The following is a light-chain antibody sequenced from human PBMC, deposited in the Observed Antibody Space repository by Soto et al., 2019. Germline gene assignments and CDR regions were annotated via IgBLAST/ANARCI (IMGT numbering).Light chain of an antibody. J-gene: IGLJ1*01. V-gene: IGLV2-14*01. CDR1: SSDVGGYIY. CDR3: SSYTSRSTPLV. CDR2: EVS. Sequence: QSVLTQPASVSGSPGQSITISCTGTSSDVGGYIYVSWYQQHPGKAPKLMIYEVSNRPSGVPNRFSGSKSGNTASLTISGLQAEDEADYYCSSYTSRSTPLVFGTGTKVTV.